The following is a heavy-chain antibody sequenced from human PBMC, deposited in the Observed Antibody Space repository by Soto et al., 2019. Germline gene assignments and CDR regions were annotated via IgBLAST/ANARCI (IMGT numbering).Heavy chain of an antibody. CDR3: ARDLYGTDSSTIF. D-gene: IGHD2-2*01. J-gene: IGHJ4*02. CDR2: ISSSSSYI. Sequence: TGGSLRLSCAASGFTFSSYSMNWVRQAPGKGLEWVSSISSSSSYIYYADSVKGRFTISRDNAKNSLYLQMNSLRAEDTAVYYCARDLYGTDSSTIFWGQGTLVTVSS. CDR1: GFTFSSYS. V-gene: IGHV3-21*01.